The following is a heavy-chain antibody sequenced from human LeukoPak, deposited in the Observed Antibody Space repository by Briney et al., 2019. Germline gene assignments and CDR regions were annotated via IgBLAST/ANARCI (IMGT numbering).Heavy chain of an antibody. V-gene: IGHV3-13*01. CDR3: VREARGYHYTYFDY. CDR2: VSSGFHA. J-gene: IGHJ4*02. CDR1: GFTLGSHD. Sequence: GSLRLSCTAAGFTLGSHDMHWVRQIPGQDLEWVAAVSSGFHAFFADSVQGRFTVSREDARNSLYLQMNSLRAGDTAVYYCVREARGYHYTYFDYWGQGTLVTVSS. D-gene: IGHD5-18*01.